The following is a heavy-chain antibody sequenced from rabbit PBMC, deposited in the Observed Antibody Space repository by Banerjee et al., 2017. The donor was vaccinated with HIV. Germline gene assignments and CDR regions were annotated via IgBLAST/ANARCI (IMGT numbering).Heavy chain of an antibody. V-gene: IGHV1S40*01. CDR3: ARDLAGVIGWNFGL. Sequence: QSLEESGGGLVKPGASLTLTCTASGFTISNGYWIYWVRQAPGKGPEWIACIAAGNTGTTYYASWAKGRFTISKTSSTVTLQMTSLTAADTATYFCARDLAGVIGWNFGLWGQGTLVTVS. CDR2: IAAGNTGTT. D-gene: IGHD4-1*01. J-gene: IGHJ4*01. CDR1: GFTISNGYW.